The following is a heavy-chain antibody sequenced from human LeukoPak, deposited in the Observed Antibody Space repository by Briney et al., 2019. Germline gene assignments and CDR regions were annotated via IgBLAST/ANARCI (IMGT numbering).Heavy chain of an antibody. Sequence: SETLSLTCTVSDGSISSGDYFWSWLRQPPGKGLEWIGYIYYSGSTDYNPSLKSRVTISVDTSKNQFPLKLSSVTAADTAVYFCARHDYYYSYMDVWGKGTTVTVSS. V-gene: IGHV4-30-4*08. CDR2: IYYSGST. J-gene: IGHJ6*03. CDR1: DGSISSGDYF. CDR3: ARHDYYYSYMDV.